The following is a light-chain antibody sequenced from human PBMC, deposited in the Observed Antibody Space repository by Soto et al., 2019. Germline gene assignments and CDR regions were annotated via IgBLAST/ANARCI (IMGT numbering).Light chain of an antibody. V-gene: IGLV1-44*01. CDR3: AAWDDSLIAFGV. CDR1: NSNIGSNT. J-gene: IGLJ3*02. Sequence: QSVLTQPPSASGTPGQRVTISCSGSNSNIGSNTVNWYQQLPGTAPKLLIYSNNQRPSGVPDRFSGSKSGTSASLAISGLHSEDEADYYCAAWDDSLIAFGVFGGGTKLTVL. CDR2: SNN.